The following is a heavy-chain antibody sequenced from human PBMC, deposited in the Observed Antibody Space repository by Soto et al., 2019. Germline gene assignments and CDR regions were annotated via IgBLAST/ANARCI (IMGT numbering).Heavy chain of an antibody. V-gene: IGHV1-46*01. CDR2: INPSGGST. J-gene: IGHJ5*02. CDR1: GDTFTSYY. Sequence: VSVKVCCKASGDTFTSYYMHWARQAPGQGLEWMGIINPSGGSTSYAQKFQGRVTMTRDTSTSTVYMELSSLRSEDTAVYYCARDSSSWSGWFDPWGQGTLVTVSS. D-gene: IGHD6-13*01. CDR3: ARDSSSWSGWFDP.